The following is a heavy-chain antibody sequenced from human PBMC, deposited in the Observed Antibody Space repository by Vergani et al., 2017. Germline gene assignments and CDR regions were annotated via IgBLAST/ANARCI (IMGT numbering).Heavy chain of an antibody. J-gene: IGHJ4*02. D-gene: IGHD5/OR15-5a*01. CDR1: GFTFRTFG. CDR3: AKERDAKEDRLPDY. Sequence: QVQLVESGGGVVQPGGSLRLSCAASGFTFRTFGMHWVGKAPGKGLEWVAFIRYDGSNKYYADSVKGRFTISRDNSKNTVYVQMSSLRSEDTAVYYCAKERDAKEDRLPDYWGQGTLVTVSS. V-gene: IGHV3-30*02. CDR2: IRYDGSNK.